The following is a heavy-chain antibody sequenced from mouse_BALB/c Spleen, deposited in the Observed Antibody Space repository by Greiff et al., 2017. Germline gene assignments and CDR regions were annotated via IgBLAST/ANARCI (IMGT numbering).Heavy chain of an antibody. CDR1: GYTFTSYY. CDR3: TRGGVYYGNYGFAD. D-gene: IGHD2-1*01. J-gene: IGHJ3*01. V-gene: IGHV1S81*02. CDR2: INPSNGGT. Sequence: VQLQESGAELVKPGASVKLSCKASGYTFTSYYMYWVKQRPGQGLEWIGEINPSNGGTNFNEKFKSKATLTVDKSSSTAYMQLSSLTSEDSAVYYCTRGGVYYGNYGFADWGQGTLVTVSA.